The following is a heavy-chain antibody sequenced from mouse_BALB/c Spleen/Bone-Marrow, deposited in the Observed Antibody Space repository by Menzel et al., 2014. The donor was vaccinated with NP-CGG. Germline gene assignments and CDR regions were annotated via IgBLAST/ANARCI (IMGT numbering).Heavy chain of an antibody. Sequence: EVMLVESGAELVKPGASVKLSCTASGFNIKDTYMHWVKQRPEQGLEWIGRIDPANGNTKYDPKFQGKATITADTSSNTAYLQLSSLTSEDTAVYYGARYSYGCRGYYFDYWGQGTTLTVSS. D-gene: IGHD3-3*01. CDR3: ARYSYGCRGYYFDY. CDR2: IDPANGNT. V-gene: IGHV14-3*02. CDR1: GFNIKDTY. J-gene: IGHJ2*01.